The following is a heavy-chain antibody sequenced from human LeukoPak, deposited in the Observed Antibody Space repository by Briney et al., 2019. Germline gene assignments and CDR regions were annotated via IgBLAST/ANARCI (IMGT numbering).Heavy chain of an antibody. J-gene: IGHJ6*02. Sequence: RPSETLSLTCTVSGASISSYYWSWIRQPPGKGLEWIGYIYDSGSTNYNPSLKSRVTISVDTSKNQFSLKLSSVTAADTAVYYCARGGSGYDSFYYYGMDVWGQGTTVTVSS. V-gene: IGHV4-59*01. D-gene: IGHD5-12*01. CDR2: IYDSGST. CDR1: GASISSYY. CDR3: ARGGSGYDSFYYYGMDV.